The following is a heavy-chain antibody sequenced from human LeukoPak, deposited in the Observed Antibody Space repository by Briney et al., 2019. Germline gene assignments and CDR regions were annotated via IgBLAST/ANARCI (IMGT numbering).Heavy chain of an antibody. D-gene: IGHD2-2*01. Sequence: ASVKVSCKASGYTFTGYYMHWVRQAPGQGLEWMGWIYPSSGGTNYAQKFQGRVTMTRDTSISTAYMELSRLRSDDTAVYYCARGGYHLLWGDYWGQGTLVSVSS. J-gene: IGHJ4*02. CDR1: GYTFTGYY. V-gene: IGHV1-2*02. CDR3: ARGGYHLLWGDY. CDR2: IYPSSGGT.